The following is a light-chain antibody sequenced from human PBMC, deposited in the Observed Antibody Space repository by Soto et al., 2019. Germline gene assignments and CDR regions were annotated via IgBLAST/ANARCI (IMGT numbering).Light chain of an antibody. V-gene: IGLV2-14*01. J-gene: IGLJ1*01. CDR3: TSYSGSSTLYV. Sequence: QSALTQPASVSGSPGQSITISCTGTSSDVGGYNYVSWYQQHPGKAPKLIIYDVSSRPSGVSNRFSGSKSGNTASLTISGLRAEDEADYSCTSYSGSSTLYVFGTGTKLTVL. CDR1: SSDVGGYNY. CDR2: DVS.